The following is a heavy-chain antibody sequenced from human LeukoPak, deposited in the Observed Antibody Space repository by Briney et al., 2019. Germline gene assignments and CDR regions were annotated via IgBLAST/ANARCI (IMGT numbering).Heavy chain of an antibody. CDR2: ISSSSSSI. D-gene: IGHD3-22*01. Sequence: PGGSLRLSCSASGFIFSSYSMNWVRQAPGKGLEWVSCISSSSSSIYYADSMKGRFTISRDNAKNSLFLRVNSLRAEDTAVYYCARGYDSSSAYYWHFDLWGRGTLVTVSS. V-gene: IGHV3-21*06. J-gene: IGHJ2*01. CDR1: GFIFSSYS. CDR3: ARGYDSSSAYYWHFDL.